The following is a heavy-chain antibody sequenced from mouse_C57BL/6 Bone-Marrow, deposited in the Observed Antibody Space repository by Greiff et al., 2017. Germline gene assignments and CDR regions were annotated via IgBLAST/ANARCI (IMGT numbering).Heavy chain of an antibody. V-gene: IGHV1-80*01. CDR2: LYPGDGDT. CDR1: GYAFSSYW. CDR3: ARGAY. Sequence: QLKESGAELVKPGASVKISCKASGYAFSSYWMNWVKQRPGKSLEWIGQLYPGDGDTNYNGKFKGKATLTADKSSTTAYMQLSSLTSDDSAVYFCARGAYWGQGTLVTVSA. J-gene: IGHJ3*01.